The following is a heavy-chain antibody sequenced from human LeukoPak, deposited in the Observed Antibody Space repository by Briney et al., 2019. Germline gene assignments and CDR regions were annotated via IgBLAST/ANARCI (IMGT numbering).Heavy chain of an antibody. Sequence: SETLSLTCTVSGGSISSYYWSWIRQPAGKGLEWIGRIYTSGSTNYNPSLKSRVTMSVDTSKNQFSLKLSSVTAADTAVYYCASHMYSSSSVDWFDPWGQGTLVTVSS. CDR1: GGSISSYY. V-gene: IGHV4-4*07. CDR3: ASHMYSSSSVDWFDP. J-gene: IGHJ5*02. D-gene: IGHD6-6*01. CDR2: IYTSGST.